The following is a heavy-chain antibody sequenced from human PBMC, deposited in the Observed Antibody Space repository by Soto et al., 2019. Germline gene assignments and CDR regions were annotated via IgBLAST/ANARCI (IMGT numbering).Heavy chain of an antibody. J-gene: IGHJ6*03. CDR3: ARAPYCSGGSCYSFSREYYYYMDV. CDR2: ISSGSTTI. CDR1: GFTFSTYS. V-gene: IGHV3-48*01. Sequence: EVQLVESGGDLVQPGGSLRLSCAASGFTFSTYSMNWVRLAPGKGLEWISYISSGSTTIYYVDSVRGRFTISRDNAKNSLYLQMNSLRAEDTAVYYCARAPYCSGGSCYSFSREYYYYMDVWGKGTTVTVSS. D-gene: IGHD2-15*01.